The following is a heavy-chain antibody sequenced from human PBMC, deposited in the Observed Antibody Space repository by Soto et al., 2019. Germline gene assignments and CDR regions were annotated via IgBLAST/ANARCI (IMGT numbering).Heavy chain of an antibody. Sequence: EVQLVESGGGLVQPGGALRHSCAATGFTFSSYWMSWVRQAPGKGLEWVANIRQDGSEKYYMDSVKGRFTISRDNAKNSLYLQMNSLRAEDTAVYYCSRYKDSSGWYIDYWGQGTLVTVSS. V-gene: IGHV3-7*05. CDR2: IRQDGSEK. D-gene: IGHD6-19*01. CDR1: GFTFSSYW. J-gene: IGHJ4*02. CDR3: SRYKDSSGWYIDY.